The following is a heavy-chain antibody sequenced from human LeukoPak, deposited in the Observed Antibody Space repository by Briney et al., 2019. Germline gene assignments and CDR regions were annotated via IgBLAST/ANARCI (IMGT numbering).Heavy chain of an antibody. CDR2: IYSGGST. CDR3: ARDSDGYEAFDY. CDR1: GFTVSSNY. J-gene: IGHJ4*02. Sequence: GGSLRLSCAASGFTVSSNYMSWVRQAPGKGLEWVSVIYSGGSTYYADSVKGRFTISRDNSKNTLYLQMNSLRAEDTAVYYCARDSDGYEAFDYWGQGTLVTVSS. V-gene: IGHV3-66*02. D-gene: IGHD5-12*01.